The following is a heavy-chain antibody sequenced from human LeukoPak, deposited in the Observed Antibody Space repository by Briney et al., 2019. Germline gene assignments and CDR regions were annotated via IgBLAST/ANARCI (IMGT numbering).Heavy chain of an antibody. D-gene: IGHD6-13*01. CDR3: ARDVKGHSSSWYWWGAFDI. V-gene: IGHV1-18*01. CDR1: GYTFTSYG. J-gene: IGHJ3*02. CDR2: ISAYNGNT. Sequence: ASVKVSCKASGYTFTSYGISWVRQAPGQGLEWMGWISAYNGNTNYAQKLQGRVTMTTDTSTSTAYMELRSLRSDDTAVYYCARDVKGHSSSWYWWGAFDIWGQGTMVTVSS.